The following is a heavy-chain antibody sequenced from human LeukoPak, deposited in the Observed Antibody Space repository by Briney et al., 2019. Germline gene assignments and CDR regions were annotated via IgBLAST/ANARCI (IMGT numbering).Heavy chain of an antibody. V-gene: IGHV3-7*04. Sequence: GGSLRLSCAASGFTFSGSWMSWVRQAPGKGLEWVADIKEDGGEKYYVDSVKGRFTISRDNVKNSLYLQTNSLRAEDTAVYYCARGTYYDRSTYYPGYWGQGTLVTVSS. CDR3: ARGTYYDRSTYYPGY. D-gene: IGHD3-22*01. CDR1: GFTFSGSW. CDR2: IKEDGGEK. J-gene: IGHJ4*02.